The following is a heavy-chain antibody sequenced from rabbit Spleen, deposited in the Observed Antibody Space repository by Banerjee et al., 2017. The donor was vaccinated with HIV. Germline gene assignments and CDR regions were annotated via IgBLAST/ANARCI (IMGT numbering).Heavy chain of an antibody. CDR3: ARDLATVVGWNFNL. J-gene: IGHJ4*01. CDR1: GFSFSSSYW. Sequence: QEQLVESGGGLVQPGASLTLTCTASGFSFSSSYWICWVRQAPGKGLECIACIYTGSSGSTAYASWAKGRLTISKSSSTTVTLQMTSLTAADTATYFCARDLATVVGWNFNLWGPGTLVTVS. V-gene: IGHV1S45*01. CDR2: IYTGSSGST. D-gene: IGHD3-1*01.